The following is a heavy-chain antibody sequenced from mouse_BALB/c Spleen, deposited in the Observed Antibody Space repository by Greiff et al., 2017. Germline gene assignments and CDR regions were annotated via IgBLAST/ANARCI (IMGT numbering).Heavy chain of an antibody. CDR2: IWGGGST. Sequence: QVQLKESGPGLVAPSQSLSITCTVSGFSLSRYSVHWVRQPPGKGLEWLGMIWGGGSTDYNSALKSRLSISKDNSKSQVFLKRNSLQTDDTAMYYCARNGELLRLRYAMDYWGQGTSVTVSS. CDR1: GFSLSRYS. CDR3: ARNGELLRLRYAMDY. D-gene: IGHD1-2*01. J-gene: IGHJ4*01. V-gene: IGHV2-6-4*01.